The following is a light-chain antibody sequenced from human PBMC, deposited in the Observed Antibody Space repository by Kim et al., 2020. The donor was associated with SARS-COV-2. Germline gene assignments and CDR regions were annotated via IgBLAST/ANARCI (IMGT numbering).Light chain of an antibody. CDR1: SGDIGNSNS. Sequence: QSALTQPVSMSGSPGQSTTISCSGTSGDIGNSNSVSWYQQHSGEAPRLIIYDVCDRPSGVSARFSGSKSANMASLTISGLRSEDEADYYCCSTSNTLDYVFGSGTKVTVL. J-gene: IGLJ1*01. CDR2: DVC. V-gene: IGLV2-14*03. CDR3: CSTSNTLDYV.